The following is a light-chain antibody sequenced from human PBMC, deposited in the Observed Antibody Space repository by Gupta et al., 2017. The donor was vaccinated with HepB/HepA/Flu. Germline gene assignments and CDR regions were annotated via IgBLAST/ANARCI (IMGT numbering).Light chain of an antibody. CDR1: QSISSY. CDR2: AAS. Sequence: DIQMTQSPSSLSASVGDRVTITCRASQSISSYLNWYQQKPGKAPKLLIYAASSLQSGVPSRFSGSGSGTDFTLTISRLQPEDYATYYCQQSDSTLGSFGQGTKLEI. J-gene: IGKJ2*04. CDR3: QQSDSTLGS. V-gene: IGKV1-39*01.